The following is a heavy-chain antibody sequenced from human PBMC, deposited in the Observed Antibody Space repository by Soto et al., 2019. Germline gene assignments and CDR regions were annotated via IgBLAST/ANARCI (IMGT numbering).Heavy chain of an antibody. V-gene: IGHV4-39*01. CDR1: GGSVRGGSYY. CDR2: IYYSGST. D-gene: IGHD2-2*01. J-gene: IGHJ5*02. CDR3: ASGDIVVVPAAMGEDNWFDP. Sequence: SDTLSLTCTVSGGSVRGGSYYWGWIRQPPGKGLEWIGSIYYSGSTYYNPSLKSRVTISVDTSKNQFSLKLSSVTAADTAVYYCASGDIVVVPAAMGEDNWFDPWGQGTLVTVSS.